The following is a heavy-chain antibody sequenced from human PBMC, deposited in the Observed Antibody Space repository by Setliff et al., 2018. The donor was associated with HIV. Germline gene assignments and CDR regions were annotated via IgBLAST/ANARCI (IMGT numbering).Heavy chain of an antibody. CDR1: GYTFTDYY. Sequence: ASVNVSCKASGYTFTDYYIHWVRQAPGQGLEWMGRISPNSGGTNYVQKFQGRVTMTRDRSVSTAYMELSRLRSDDTGVYYCASKVHCTNGVCLDAFDIWGQGTMVTVSS. CDR3: ASKVHCTNGVCLDAFDI. V-gene: IGHV1-2*05. CDR2: ISPNSGGT. D-gene: IGHD2-8*01. J-gene: IGHJ3*02.